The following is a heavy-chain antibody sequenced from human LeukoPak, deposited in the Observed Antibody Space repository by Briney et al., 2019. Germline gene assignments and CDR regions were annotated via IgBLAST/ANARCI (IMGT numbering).Heavy chain of an antibody. CDR1: GGSFSGYY. J-gene: IGHJ5*02. Sequence: SETLSLTCAVYGGSFSGYYWSWIRQPPGKGLEWIGEINHSGSTNYNPSLKSRVTISVDTSKNQFSLKLNSVTAADTAAYYCARHSSGSRYSRLDPWGQGTLVTVSS. CDR3: ARHSSGSRYSRLDP. V-gene: IGHV4-34*01. CDR2: INHSGST. D-gene: IGHD6-13*01.